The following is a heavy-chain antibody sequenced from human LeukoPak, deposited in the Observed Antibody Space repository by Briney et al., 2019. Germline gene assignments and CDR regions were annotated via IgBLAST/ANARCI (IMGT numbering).Heavy chain of an antibody. Sequence: GGSLRLSCAASGFTFSSYWMSWVRQAPGKGLEWVANINQDGSEKNFVDSVEGRFTISRDNAENSLYLQMNTLSAEDTAVYYCAKGAYWFAPWGQGALVTVSS. CDR3: AKGAYWFAP. CDR2: INQDGSEK. CDR1: GFTFSSYW. V-gene: IGHV3-7*01. D-gene: IGHD2-21*01. J-gene: IGHJ5*02.